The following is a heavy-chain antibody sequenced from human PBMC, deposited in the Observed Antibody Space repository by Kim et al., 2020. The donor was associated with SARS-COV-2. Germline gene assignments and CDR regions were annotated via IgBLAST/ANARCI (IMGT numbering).Heavy chain of an antibody. D-gene: IGHD1-26*01. J-gene: IGHJ6*02. CDR2: TRNKANDYTT. CDR1: GFTFTDHY. Sequence: GGSLRLSCAASGFTFTDHYMDWVRQAPGKGLEWVARTRNKANDYTTEYAASVRGRFTISRDDSRNSVYLQMNSLKTEDTAVYHCARGGGKYSGEYYYYGLDVWGQGTTVTVSS. V-gene: IGHV3-72*01. CDR3: ARGGGKYSGEYYYYGLDV.